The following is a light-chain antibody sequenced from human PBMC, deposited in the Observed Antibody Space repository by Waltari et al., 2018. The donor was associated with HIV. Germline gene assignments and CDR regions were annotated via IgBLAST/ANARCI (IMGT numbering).Light chain of an antibody. V-gene: IGKV1-39*01. J-gene: IGKJ2*01. CDR2: AAS. CDR1: LNITTF. Sequence: DILMTQSPSSLSASVEDRITSTSRASLNITTFLNLYHQKPGKAPQLLLSAASNLQSGVPSRFSGSGSGTDFTLTITSLQPADFATYFCQQSYITPYTFGQGTKLEIK. CDR3: QQSYITPYT.